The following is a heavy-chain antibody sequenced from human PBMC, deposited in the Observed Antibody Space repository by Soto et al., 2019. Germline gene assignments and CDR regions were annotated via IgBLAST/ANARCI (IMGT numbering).Heavy chain of an antibody. CDR1: GFTFSSYA. CDR2: ISGSGGST. CDR3: AKEPGVGVPYYDFWSGFDY. D-gene: IGHD3-3*01. V-gene: IGHV3-23*01. J-gene: IGHJ4*02. Sequence: GGSLRLSCAASGFTFSSYAMSWVRQAPGKGLEWVSAISGSGGSTYYADSVKGRFTISRDNSKNTLYLQMNSLRAEDTAVYYCAKEPGVGVPYYDFWSGFDYWGQGTLVTVSS.